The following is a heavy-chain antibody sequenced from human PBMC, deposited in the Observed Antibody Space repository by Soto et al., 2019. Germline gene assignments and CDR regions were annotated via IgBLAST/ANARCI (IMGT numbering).Heavy chain of an antibody. CDR1: GFTLSWYW. J-gene: IGHJ4*02. V-gene: IGHV3-74*01. CDR3: ARDPAPSGWYDY. Sequence: GGSLRLSCAASGFTLSWYWMHWVRQAPGKGLVWVSRINSDGSSTSYADSVKGRFTISRDSAKNTLYLQMNSLRVEDTAVYYCARDPAPSGWYDYWGQGTLVTVSS. CDR2: INSDGSST. D-gene: IGHD6-19*01.